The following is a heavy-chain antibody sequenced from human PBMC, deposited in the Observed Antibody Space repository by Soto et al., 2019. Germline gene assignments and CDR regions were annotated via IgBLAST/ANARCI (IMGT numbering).Heavy chain of an antibody. Sequence: QVQLVESGGGVVQPGRSLRLSCAASGFTFSSYGMHWVRQAPGKGLEWVAVISYDGSNKYYADSVKGRFTISRDNSKNTLYLQMNSLRAEDTAVYYCAKEIKIAVAGGLDYWGQGTLVTVSS. D-gene: IGHD6-19*01. V-gene: IGHV3-30*18. CDR3: AKEIKIAVAGGLDY. CDR1: GFTFSSYG. J-gene: IGHJ4*02. CDR2: ISYDGSNK.